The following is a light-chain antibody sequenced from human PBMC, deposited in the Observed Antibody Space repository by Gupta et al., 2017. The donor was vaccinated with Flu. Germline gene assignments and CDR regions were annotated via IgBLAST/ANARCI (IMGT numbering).Light chain of an antibody. CDR3: QQYDNSPTWT. Sequence: EIVLTQSPGTLSLSPGERATLSCRASQSVSSNYLAWYQQKPGQAPRLLIYGASSRATGIPDRFSGSGSGTDFTLTISRLEPEDFAVYYCQQYDNSPTWTFGQGTKVEIK. V-gene: IGKV3-20*01. CDR1: QSVSSNY. J-gene: IGKJ1*01. CDR2: GAS.